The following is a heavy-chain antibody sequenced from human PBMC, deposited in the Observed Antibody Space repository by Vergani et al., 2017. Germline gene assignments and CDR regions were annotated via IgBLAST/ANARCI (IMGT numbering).Heavy chain of an antibody. CDR2: IYLGGTT. D-gene: IGHD2-15*01. CDR3: ARGPSVVQGHYIYYYSYFMDV. J-gene: IGHJ6*03. V-gene: IGHV4-61*08. CDR1: GVSVSSTAFY. Sequence: QVQLQESGPGLVKPSQTLSLTCSVSGVSVSSTAFYWNWIRQTPGKGLEWIGYIYLGGTTTYNPSLESRVSLSADTSKNQFSLQLTSVTAADTAVYYCARGPSVVQGHYIYYYSYFMDVWGKGTTVTVSS.